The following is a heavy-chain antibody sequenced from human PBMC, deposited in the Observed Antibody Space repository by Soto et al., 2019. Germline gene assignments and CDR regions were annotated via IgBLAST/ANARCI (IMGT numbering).Heavy chain of an antibody. CDR3: AKSPGMYYYDSSGYYHYDY. J-gene: IGHJ4*02. D-gene: IGHD3-22*01. Sequence: GGSLRLSCAASGFTFSSYSMNWVRQAPGKGLEWVSYISSSSNTMFYADSVKGRFTISRDNAENSLYLQMNSLRAEDTAVYYCAKSPGMYYYDSSGYYHYDYWGQGTLVTVSS. CDR1: GFTFSSYS. V-gene: IGHV3-48*01. CDR2: ISSSSNTM.